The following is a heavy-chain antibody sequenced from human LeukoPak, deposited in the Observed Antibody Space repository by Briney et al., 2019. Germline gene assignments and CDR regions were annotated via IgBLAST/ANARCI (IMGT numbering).Heavy chain of an antibody. Sequence: GGSLRLSCSASGFNFNTYTLTWVRQTPGKWPEWLSAITGGHGATYYADSVRGRFTITRDNSRNTFYLDMSGLRAEDTAVYYCARDRSTDAISEYWGQGTLVAVSS. CDR3: ARDRSTDAISEY. D-gene: IGHD1-1*01. CDR1: GFNFNTYT. V-gene: IGHV3-23*01. CDR2: ITGGHGAT. J-gene: IGHJ4*02.